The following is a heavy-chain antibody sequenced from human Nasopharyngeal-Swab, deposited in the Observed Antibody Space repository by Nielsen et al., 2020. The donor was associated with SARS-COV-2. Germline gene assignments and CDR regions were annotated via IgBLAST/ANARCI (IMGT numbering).Heavy chain of an antibody. CDR2: MNPNSGNT. CDR3: ARGPGCSSTSCPSGWNY. Sequence: ASVKVSCKASGYTFTSYDINWVRQATGQGLEWMGWMNPNSGNTGYAQKFQGRVTMTRNTSMSTAYMELSSLRSEDTAVYYCARGPGCSSTSCPSGWNYWGQGTLVTVSS. D-gene: IGHD2-2*01. J-gene: IGHJ4*02. V-gene: IGHV1-8*01. CDR1: GYTFTSYD.